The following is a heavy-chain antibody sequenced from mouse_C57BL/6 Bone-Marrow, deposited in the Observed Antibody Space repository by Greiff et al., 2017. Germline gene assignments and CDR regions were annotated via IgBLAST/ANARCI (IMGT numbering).Heavy chain of an antibody. CDR1: GYAFSSSW. J-gene: IGHJ4*01. Sequence: QVQLKESGPELVKPGASVKISCKASGYAFSSSWMNWVKQRPGKGLEWIGRIYPGDGDTNYNGKFKGKATLTADKSSSTAYMQLSSLTSEDSAVYFCASSGTSAMDYWGQGTSVTVSS. V-gene: IGHV1-82*01. CDR3: ASSGTSAMDY. CDR2: IYPGDGDT. D-gene: IGHD3-3*01.